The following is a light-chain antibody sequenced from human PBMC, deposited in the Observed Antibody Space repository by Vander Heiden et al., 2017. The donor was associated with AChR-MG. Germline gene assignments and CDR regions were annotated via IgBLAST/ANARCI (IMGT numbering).Light chain of an antibody. V-gene: IGLV2-14*03. CDR2: DVS. J-gene: IGLJ2*01. Sequence: QSALTQPASVSGSPGQSITISCTGTSSDVGGYNYVSWYQQHPGNAPKLMMYDVSNRPSGVSNRCSGSKSGNTASPTIAGLQAEDEADDYCSSYTSSSTLVFGGGTKLTVL. CDR3: SSYTSSSTLV. CDR1: SSDVGGYNY.